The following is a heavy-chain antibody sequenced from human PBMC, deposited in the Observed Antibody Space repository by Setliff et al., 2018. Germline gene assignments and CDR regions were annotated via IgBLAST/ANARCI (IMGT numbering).Heavy chain of an antibody. CDR2: ISSSSSTI. CDR3: ARGSSGYYYVGYYFDY. J-gene: IGHJ4*02. V-gene: IGHV3-48*01. CDR1: GFTFSSYS. Sequence: PGGSLRLSCAASGFTFSSYSMNWVRQAPGKGLEWVSYISSSSSTIYYADSVKGRFTISRDNAKNSLYLQMNSLRAEDTAVYYCARGSSGYYYVGYYFDYWGQGTLGTVSA. D-gene: IGHD3-22*01.